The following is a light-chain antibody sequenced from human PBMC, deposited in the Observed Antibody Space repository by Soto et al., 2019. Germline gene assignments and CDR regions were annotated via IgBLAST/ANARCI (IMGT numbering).Light chain of an antibody. V-gene: IGLV2-23*01. CDR2: EGS. Sequence: QSVLTQPASVSGSPGQSITISCTGTSRDIGSYNLVSWYQQHPGKAPKLMIYEGSKRPSGVSNRFSGSKSGNTASLTISGLQAEDEADYCCCSYAGSSTLVFGGGTKLTVL. CDR1: SRDIGSYNL. J-gene: IGLJ3*02. CDR3: CSYAGSSTLV.